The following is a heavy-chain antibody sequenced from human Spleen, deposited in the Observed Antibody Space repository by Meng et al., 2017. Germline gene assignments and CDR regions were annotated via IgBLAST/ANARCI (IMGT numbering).Heavy chain of an antibody. CDR1: GYTFTAYY. Sequence: ASVKVSCKPSGYTFTAYYIHWVRQAPGQGLVWMGHINPDTGDTLYAQKFQGRVSMTGDTSISTAYVELSGLRSDDTAVYYCARDENISLGKLFGDYWGQGTLVTVSS. J-gene: IGHJ4*02. CDR2: INPDTGDT. CDR3: ARDENISLGKLFGDY. V-gene: IGHV1-2*06. D-gene: IGHD2-21*01.